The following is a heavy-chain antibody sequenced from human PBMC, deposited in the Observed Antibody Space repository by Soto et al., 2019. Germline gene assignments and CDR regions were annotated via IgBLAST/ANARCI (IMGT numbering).Heavy chain of an antibody. V-gene: IGHV3-11*01. CDR3: ARDPGYGYSLDY. CDR2: ISSSGNTV. D-gene: IGHD5-18*01. J-gene: IGHJ4*02. Sequence: QVQLVESGGGLVKPGGSLRLSCAASGFTFSDYYMNWIRQAPGKGLEWVSYISSSGNTVYYADSVKGRFTISRDNAKKSLYLQMNSLRAEDTAVYYCARDPGYGYSLDYLGQGTLVTVSS. CDR1: GFTFSDYY.